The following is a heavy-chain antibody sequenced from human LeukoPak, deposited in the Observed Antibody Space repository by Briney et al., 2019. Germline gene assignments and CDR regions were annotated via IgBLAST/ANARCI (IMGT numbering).Heavy chain of an antibody. Sequence: GGSLRLSCAASGFTFSNAWMSWVRQAPGKGLEWVGRIKSKTDGGTTDYAAPVKGRFTISRDDSKNTLYLQMNSLKTEDTAVYYCTLVSRQWLVQFYYYYYYMDVWGKGTTVTVSS. CDR2: IKSKTDGGTT. CDR1: GFTFSNAW. V-gene: IGHV3-15*01. J-gene: IGHJ6*03. CDR3: TLVSRQWLVQFYYYYYYMDV. D-gene: IGHD6-19*01.